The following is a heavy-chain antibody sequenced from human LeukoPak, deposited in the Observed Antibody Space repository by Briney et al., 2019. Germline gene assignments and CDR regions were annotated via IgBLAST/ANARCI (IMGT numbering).Heavy chain of an antibody. CDR1: GYTFTSYG. Sequence: ASVKVSCTASGYTFTSYGISWVRQAPGQGQGRMGWISAYNGNTNYAQKLQDRVTMTTDTSTSTAYMELRSLRSDDTAVYYCARDYGGYGYFDYWGQGTLVTVSS. V-gene: IGHV1-18*01. J-gene: IGHJ4*02. D-gene: IGHD5-18*01. CDR3: ARDYGGYGYFDY. CDR2: ISAYNGNT.